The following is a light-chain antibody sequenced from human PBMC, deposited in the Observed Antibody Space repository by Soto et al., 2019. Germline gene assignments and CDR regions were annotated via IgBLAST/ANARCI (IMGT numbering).Light chain of an antibody. Sequence: QSALTQPASVSGSPGQSITISCTGTSSDVGCYNYVSWYQQHPGKAPKLMIYDVSNRPSGVSNRFSGSKSGNTASLTISGLQAEDEADYYCSSYTSSNTDVFGTGTKLTVL. CDR1: SSDVGCYNY. J-gene: IGLJ1*01. CDR2: DVS. V-gene: IGLV2-14*03. CDR3: SSYTSSNTDV.